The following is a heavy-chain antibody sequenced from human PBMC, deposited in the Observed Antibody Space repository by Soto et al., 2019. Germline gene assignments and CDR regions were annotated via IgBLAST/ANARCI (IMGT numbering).Heavy chain of an antibody. J-gene: IGHJ6*02. D-gene: IGHD4-17*01. Sequence: PVGALRLSCAVSGFSFGRYEMHGVRQAPGKGLEWVTFTSYDGSINYYADSVKGRFTMSRDNSKNLLYLQMNSLRTEDTAVYYGVRQSTVSFYAEDVSGEMATVT. CDR2: TSYDGSIN. CDR3: VRQSTVSFYAEDV. V-gene: IGHV3-30*04. CDR1: GFSFGRYE.